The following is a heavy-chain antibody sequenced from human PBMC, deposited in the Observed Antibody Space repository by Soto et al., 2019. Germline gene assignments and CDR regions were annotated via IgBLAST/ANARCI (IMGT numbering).Heavy chain of an antibody. Sequence: PSETLSLTCTVSGDSIDSSPFYWGWIRQAPGKGLEWMGTIYYSGNTYYNPSLKRRVALSVDTSKNQFSLRLTSVTAADTATYYCARHVGGVKHYNMDVWGKGTTVTVSS. D-gene: IGHD2-21*01. J-gene: IGHJ6*03. CDR3: ARHVGGVKHYNMDV. CDR2: IYYSGNT. CDR1: GDSIDSSPFY. V-gene: IGHV4-39*01.